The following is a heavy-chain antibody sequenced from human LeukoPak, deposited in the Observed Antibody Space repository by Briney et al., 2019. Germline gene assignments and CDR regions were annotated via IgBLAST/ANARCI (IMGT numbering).Heavy chain of an antibody. J-gene: IGHJ6*03. V-gene: IGHV4-4*02. CDR2: IYHSGST. D-gene: IGHD6-6*01. CDR3: ARDSSDYYYYMDV. Sequence: SETLSLTCAVSGGSISSSNWWSWVRQPPGKGLEWIGEIYHSGSTNYNPSLKSRVTMSVDTSKNQFSLKLSSVTAAETAVYYCARDSSDYYYYMDVWGKGTTVTISS. CDR1: GGSISSSNW.